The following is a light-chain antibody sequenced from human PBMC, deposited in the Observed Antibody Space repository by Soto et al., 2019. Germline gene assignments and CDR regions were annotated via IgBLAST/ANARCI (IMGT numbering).Light chain of an antibody. CDR3: SSYTISITPYV. CDR2: DVT. CDR1: SSDVGGYNY. J-gene: IGLJ1*01. V-gene: IGLV2-14*01. Sequence: QSVLTQPPSVSGSPGQSITISCTGSSSDVGGYNYVSWYQQHPGKVPKLMIYDVTNRASGVSDRFSGSKSGNTASLTISGLQAEDEADYYCSSYTISITPYVFGSGTKLTVL.